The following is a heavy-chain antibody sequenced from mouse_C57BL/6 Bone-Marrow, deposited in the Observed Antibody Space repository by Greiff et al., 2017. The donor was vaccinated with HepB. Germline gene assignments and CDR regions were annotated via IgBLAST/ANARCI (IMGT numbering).Heavy chain of an antibody. Sequence: QVQLQQPGAELVRPGSSVKLSCKASGYTFTSYWMDWVKQRPGQGLEWIGNIYPSDSETHYNQKFKDKATLTVDKSSSTAYMQLSSLTSEDSAVYYCARDYGSQYYFDYWGQGTTLTVSS. V-gene: IGHV1-61*01. CDR1: GYTFTSYW. D-gene: IGHD1-1*01. CDR3: ARDYGSQYYFDY. J-gene: IGHJ2*01. CDR2: IYPSDSET.